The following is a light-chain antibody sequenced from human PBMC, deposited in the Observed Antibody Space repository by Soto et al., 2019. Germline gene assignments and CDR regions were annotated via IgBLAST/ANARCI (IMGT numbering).Light chain of an antibody. V-gene: IGKV1-5*01. CDR2: DAF. CDR1: QSSSSW. CDR3: QQYKSYSALT. Sequence: DIQRTQSPSSLSASVGDRVTITCRASQSSSSWLAWYQQKPGKAPKLLIFDAFSLESGVPSRFSGSRSGTEFTLTIISRQPDDYATYYCQQYKSYSALTFGGGTKLEIK. J-gene: IGKJ4*01.